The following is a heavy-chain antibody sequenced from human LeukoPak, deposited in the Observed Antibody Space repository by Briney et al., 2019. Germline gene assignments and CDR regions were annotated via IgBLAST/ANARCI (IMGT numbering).Heavy chain of an antibody. CDR3: ARAGGARKWEFFMAFDY. Sequence: SETLSLTCTVSGGSISSSSYYWGWIRQPPGKGLEWIGSIYYSGSTYYNPSLKSRVTISVDTSKNQFSLKLSSVTAADTAVYYCARAGGARKWEFFMAFDYWGQGTLVTVSS. J-gene: IGHJ4*02. V-gene: IGHV4-39*07. CDR1: GGSISSSSYY. CDR2: IYYSGST. D-gene: IGHD1-26*01.